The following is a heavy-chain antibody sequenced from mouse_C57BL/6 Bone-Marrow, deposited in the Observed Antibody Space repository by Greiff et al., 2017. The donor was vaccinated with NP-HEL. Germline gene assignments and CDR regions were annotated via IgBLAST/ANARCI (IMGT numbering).Heavy chain of an antibody. J-gene: IGHJ1*03. CDR3: ARRFYDGGWYFDV. V-gene: IGHV3-1*01. CDR2: ISYSGST. CDR1: GYSITSGYD. Sequence: VQLKESGPGMVKPSQSLSLTCTVTGYSITSGYDWHWIRHFPGNKLEWMGSISYSGSTNYNPSLKNRISITHDTSKNHFFLKLNSVTTEDTATYYCARRFYDGGWYFDVWGTGTTVTVSS. D-gene: IGHD2-12*01.